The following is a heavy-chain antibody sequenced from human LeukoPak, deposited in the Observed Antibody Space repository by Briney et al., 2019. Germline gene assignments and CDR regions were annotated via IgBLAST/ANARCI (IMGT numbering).Heavy chain of an antibody. CDR2: ISSNGGST. V-gene: IGHV3-64*01. D-gene: IGHD3-3*01. CDR1: GFTFSSYA. CDR3: ARASAYYDFWSGYAFDY. Sequence: QAGGSQRLSCAASGFTFSSYAMHWVRQAPGKGLEYVSAISSNGGSTYYANSVKGRFTISRDNSKNTLYLQMGSLRAEDMAVYYCARASAYYDFWSGYAFDYWGQGTLVTVSS. J-gene: IGHJ4*02.